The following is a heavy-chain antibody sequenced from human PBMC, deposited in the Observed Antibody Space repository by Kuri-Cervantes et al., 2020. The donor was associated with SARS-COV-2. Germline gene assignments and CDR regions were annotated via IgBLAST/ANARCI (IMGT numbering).Heavy chain of an antibody. CDR2: IYYSGST. J-gene: IGHJ4*02. Sequence: SETLSLTCTVSGGSISSYYWSWIRQRPGKGLEWIGYIYYSGSTNYNPSLKSRVTISVDTSKNQFSLKLSSVTAAVTAVYYCAREGYCSGGSCFDYWGQGTLVTVSS. D-gene: IGHD2-15*01. CDR1: GGSISSYY. CDR3: AREGYCSGGSCFDY. V-gene: IGHV4-59*01.